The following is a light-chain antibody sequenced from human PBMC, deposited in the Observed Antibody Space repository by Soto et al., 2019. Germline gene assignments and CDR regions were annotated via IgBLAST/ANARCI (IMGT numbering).Light chain of an antibody. CDR3: QPYDNFPFT. V-gene: IGKV1-33*01. J-gene: IGKJ4*01. Sequence: GVPSRFSGSGSGTHFTLTISSLQPEDTAVYFCQPYDNFPFTFGGGTKVDIK.